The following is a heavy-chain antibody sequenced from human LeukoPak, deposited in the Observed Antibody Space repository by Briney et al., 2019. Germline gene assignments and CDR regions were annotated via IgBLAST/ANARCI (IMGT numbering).Heavy chain of an antibody. CDR1: GGSISSSSYS. Sequence: SETLSLTCTVSGGSISSSSYSWGWIRQPTGKGLEWIGSIYYSGSTYYNPSLKSRVTISVDTSKNQFSLKLSSVTAADTAVYYCARQVVEYDYVWGSYRSLYYFDYWGQGTLVTVSS. J-gene: IGHJ4*02. V-gene: IGHV4-39*01. D-gene: IGHD3-16*02. CDR3: ARQVVEYDYVWGSYRSLYYFDY. CDR2: IYYSGST.